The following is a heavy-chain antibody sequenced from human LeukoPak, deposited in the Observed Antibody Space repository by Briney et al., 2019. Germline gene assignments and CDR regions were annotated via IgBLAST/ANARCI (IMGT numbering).Heavy chain of an antibody. CDR1: GYTFTSYG. J-gene: IGHJ4*02. CDR2: ISAYNDNT. D-gene: IGHD3-10*01. V-gene: IGHV1-18*01. Sequence: ASVKVSCKASGYTFTSYGISWVRQAPGQGLEWMGWISAYNDNTNYAQKLQGRATLTTDTSTSTAYMELRSLRSDDTAVYYCARHFYGSGTYYHFDYWGRGALVTVSS. CDR3: ARHFYGSGTYYHFDY.